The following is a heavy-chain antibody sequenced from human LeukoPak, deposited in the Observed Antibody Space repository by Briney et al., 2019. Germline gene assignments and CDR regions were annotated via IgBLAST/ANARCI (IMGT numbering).Heavy chain of an antibody. CDR1: GFTFSSYA. D-gene: IGHD4-23*01. V-gene: IGHV3-48*01. Sequence: PGGSLRLFCAASGFTFSSYAMNWVRQAPGKGLEWVSYISSDGTTIYYADSVKGRITISRDNARNSLYLQMNSLRAEDTAVYYCVPQKGYGGNPLDYWGQGTLVTVSS. CDR2: ISSDGTTI. CDR3: VPQKGYGGNPLDY. J-gene: IGHJ4*02.